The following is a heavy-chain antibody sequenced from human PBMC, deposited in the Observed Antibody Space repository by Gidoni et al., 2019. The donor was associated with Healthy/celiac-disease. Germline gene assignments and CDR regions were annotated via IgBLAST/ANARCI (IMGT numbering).Heavy chain of an antibody. V-gene: IGHV3-23*01. D-gene: IGHD6-19*01. CDR3: AKDRIAVAGTSFDY. CDR2: ISGSGGST. CDR1: GFTFSSYA. Sequence: EVQLLESGGGLVQPGGSLRLSCAASGFTFSSYAMSWVRQAPGKGLEWVSAISGSGGSTYYADSVRGRFTIARDNSKNTLYMQMNSLRAEDTAVYYCAKDRIAVAGTSFDYWGQGTLVTVSS. J-gene: IGHJ4*02.